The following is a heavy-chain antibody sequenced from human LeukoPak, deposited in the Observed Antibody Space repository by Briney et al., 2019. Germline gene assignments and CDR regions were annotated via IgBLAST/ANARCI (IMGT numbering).Heavy chain of an antibody. J-gene: IGHJ4*02. CDR3: ASSIVRGVITAFDY. CDR2: IYSGGST. Sequence: PGGSLRLSCAASGFTVSSNYMSCVRQAPGKGLEGVSVIYSGGSTYYEDSLKGRFTISKDTSKNTQYLQINILRAEDTAVYYCASSIVRGVITAFDYWGQGTLVTVSS. V-gene: IGHV3-53*01. CDR1: GFTVSSNY. D-gene: IGHD3-10*01.